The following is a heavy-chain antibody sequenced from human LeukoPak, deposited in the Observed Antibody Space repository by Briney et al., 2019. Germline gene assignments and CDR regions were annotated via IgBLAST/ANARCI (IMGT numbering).Heavy chain of an antibody. D-gene: IGHD3-16*01. Sequence: GESLKISCKTSGYSFSNYWIGWVRQMPGKGLEWMGIIFPGDSYTKYSPSFQGQVTISVDKSISTAYLQWSSLKASDTAMYYCARHYYDYVWGSYGIDYWGQGTLVTVSS. CDR1: GYSFSNYW. J-gene: IGHJ4*02. CDR3: ARHYYDYVWGSYGIDY. CDR2: IFPGDSYT. V-gene: IGHV5-51*01.